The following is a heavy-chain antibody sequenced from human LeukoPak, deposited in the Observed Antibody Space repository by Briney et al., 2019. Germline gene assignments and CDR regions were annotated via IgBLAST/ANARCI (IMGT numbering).Heavy chain of an antibody. CDR1: GGSISSHY. V-gene: IGHV4-59*11. CDR2: IYYSGST. CDR3: ARDNKKDIVVVPAAPINWFDP. D-gene: IGHD2-2*01. Sequence: SETLSLTCIVSGGSISSHYWSWIRQPPGKGLECIGNIYYSGSTNYNPSLKSRVTMSVDTSKNQFSLKLSSVTAADTAVYYCARDNKKDIVVVPAAPINWFDPWGQGTLVTVSS. J-gene: IGHJ5*02.